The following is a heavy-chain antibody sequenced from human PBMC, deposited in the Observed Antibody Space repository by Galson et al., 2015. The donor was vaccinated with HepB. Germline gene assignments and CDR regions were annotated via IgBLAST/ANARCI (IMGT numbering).Heavy chain of an antibody. CDR2: ISWNSGSI. J-gene: IGHJ4*02. CDR1: GFIFDDYA. V-gene: IGHV3-9*01. D-gene: IGHD6-19*01. Sequence: SLRLSCAASGFIFDDYAMHWVRQVPGKGPEWVAGISWNSGSIGYADSVKGRFTISRDNAKNSLYLQMNSLRAEDTALYYCAKDTELGIAVAGTLNYWGQGTLVTVSS. CDR3: AKDTELGIAVAGTLNY.